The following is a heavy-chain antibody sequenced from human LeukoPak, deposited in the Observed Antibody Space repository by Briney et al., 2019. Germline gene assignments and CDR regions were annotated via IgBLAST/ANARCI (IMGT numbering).Heavy chain of an antibody. J-gene: IGHJ4*02. V-gene: IGHV3-21*01. CDR3: ARGLSSSSWYIKPGCFDY. Sequence: GGSLRLSCAASGFTFSSYSMNWVRQAPGKGLEWVSSISSSSSYIYYADSVKGRFTISRDNAKNSLYLQMDSLRAEDTAVYYCARGLSSSSWYIKPGCFDYWGQGTLVTVSS. CDR2: ISSSSSYI. CDR1: GFTFSSYS. D-gene: IGHD6-13*01.